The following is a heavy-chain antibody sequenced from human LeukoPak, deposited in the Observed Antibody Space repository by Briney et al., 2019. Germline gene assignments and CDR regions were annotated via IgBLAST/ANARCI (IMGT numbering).Heavy chain of an antibody. CDR2: MNPNSGNT. CDR1: GCTFTIYD. D-gene: IGHD3-3*01. V-gene: IGHV1-8*01. CDR3: ARGVSDFWSGRHLDY. Sequence: ASVKVSCKASGCTFTIYDIDWVRQATGQGLEWMGWMNPNSGNTGYAQKFQGRVTMTRNTSISTAYMELSSLRSEDTAVYYCARGVSDFWSGRHLDYWGQGTLVTVSS. J-gene: IGHJ4*02.